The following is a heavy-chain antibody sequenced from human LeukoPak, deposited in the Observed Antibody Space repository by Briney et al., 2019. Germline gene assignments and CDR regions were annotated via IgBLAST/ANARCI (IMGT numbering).Heavy chain of an antibody. CDR2: IYSGGST. Sequence: PGGSLRLSCAASGFTFSSYNMNWVRQAPGKGLEWVSVIYSGGSTTYADSVKGRFAISRDESGTTVFLQMNSLKDEDTGIYYCARGSLEDLSDWGQGTLVTVSS. V-gene: IGHV3-66*01. CDR3: ARGSLEDLSD. CDR1: GFTFSSYN. J-gene: IGHJ1*01.